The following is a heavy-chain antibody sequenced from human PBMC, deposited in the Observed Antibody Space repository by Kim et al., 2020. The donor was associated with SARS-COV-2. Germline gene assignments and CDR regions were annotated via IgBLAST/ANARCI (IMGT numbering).Heavy chain of an antibody. CDR1: GGYISSYY. Sequence: SETLSLTCTVSGGYISSYYWSWIRQPPGKGLEWIGYIYYSGSTNYNPSLKSRVTISVDTSKNQFSLKLSSVTAADTAVYYCARQRGVGLLYYYYYGMDVWGQGTTVTVSS. V-gene: IGHV4-59*08. CDR2: IYYSGST. CDR3: ARQRGVGLLYYYYYGMDV. D-gene: IGHD2-15*01. J-gene: IGHJ6*02.